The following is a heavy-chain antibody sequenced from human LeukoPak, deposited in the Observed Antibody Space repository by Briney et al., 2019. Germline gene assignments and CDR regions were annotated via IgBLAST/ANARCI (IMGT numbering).Heavy chain of an antibody. CDR3: AREEQWLPDFFYS. D-gene: IGHD6-19*01. J-gene: IGHJ4*02. CDR2: ISSSSSYI. Sequence: GGSLRLSCAASGFTFSSYSMNWVRQAPGKGLEWVSSISSSSSYIYYTDSVKGRFTISRENAKNSLYLQMNSLRAEAPAVYYWAREEQWLPDFFYSWGAGNLVTAS. V-gene: IGHV3-21*01. CDR1: GFTFSSYS.